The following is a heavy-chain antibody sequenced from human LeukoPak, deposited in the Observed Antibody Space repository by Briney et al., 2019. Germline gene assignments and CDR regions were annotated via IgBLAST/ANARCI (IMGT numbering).Heavy chain of an antibody. V-gene: IGHV3-30-3*01. D-gene: IGHD3-9*01. Sequence: PGGSLRLSCAASGFTFSSYAMHWVRQAPGKGLEWVAVISYDGSNKYYADSVKGRFTISRDNSKNTLYLQMNSLRAEDTAVYYCARDIHYDILTGYYPFDYWGQGTLVTVSS. CDR3: ARDIHYDILTGYYPFDY. CDR2: ISYDGSNK. CDR1: GFTFSSYA. J-gene: IGHJ4*02.